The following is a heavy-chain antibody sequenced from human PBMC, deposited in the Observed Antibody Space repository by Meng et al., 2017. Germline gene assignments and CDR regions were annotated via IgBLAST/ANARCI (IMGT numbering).Heavy chain of an antibody. Sequence: ESLKISCTVPGGSISSYYWSWIRQPAGKGLEWIGRIYTSGSTNYNPSLKSRVTMSVDTSKNQFSLKLSSVTAADTAVYYCARARDPGYCSGGSCYSWWSYDAFDIWGQGTMVTVSS. J-gene: IGHJ3*02. CDR1: GGSISSYY. CDR2: IYTSGST. D-gene: IGHD2-15*01. V-gene: IGHV4-4*07. CDR3: ARARDPGYCSGGSCYSWWSYDAFDI.